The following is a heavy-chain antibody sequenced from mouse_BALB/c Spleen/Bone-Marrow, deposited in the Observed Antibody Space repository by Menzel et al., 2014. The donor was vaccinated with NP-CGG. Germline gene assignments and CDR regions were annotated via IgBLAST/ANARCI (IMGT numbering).Heavy chain of an antibody. CDR2: INPYNGGT. CDR1: GYSFTGYT. D-gene: IGHD1-1*01. J-gene: IGHJ1*01. CDR3: ASYFGSSCYFDV. V-gene: IGHV1-18*01. Sequence: EVQLQQSGPELVKPGVSMKTSCKASGYSFTGYTMNWVKQSHGKNLEWIGLINPYNGGTTYNQKFKGKATLTLDKSSSTAYMELLSLTSEDSAVYYCASYFGSSCYFDVWGAGTTVTVSS.